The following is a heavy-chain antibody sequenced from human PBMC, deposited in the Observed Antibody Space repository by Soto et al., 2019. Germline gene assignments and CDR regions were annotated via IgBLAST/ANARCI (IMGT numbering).Heavy chain of an antibody. V-gene: IGHV1-18*01. D-gene: IGHD2-21*02. CDR3: WRDLVVVTSSYYYGMDV. CDR2: ISAYNGNT. J-gene: IGHJ6*04. CDR1: GYTFTSYG. Sequence: ASVKVSCKASGYTFTSYGISWVRQAPGQGLEWMGWISAYNGNTNYAQKLQGRVTMTTDTSTSTAYMELRSLRSDDTAVYYCWRDLVVVTSSYYYGMDVWGKGTTVPVSS.